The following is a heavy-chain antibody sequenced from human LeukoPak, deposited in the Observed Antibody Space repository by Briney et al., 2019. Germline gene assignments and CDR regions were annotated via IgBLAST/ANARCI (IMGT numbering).Heavy chain of an antibody. D-gene: IGHD6-13*01. CDR2: IYSGGST. J-gene: IGHJ5*02. CDR3: ARVWAAAQGGPWFHP. Sequence: GGSLRLSCAASGFTVSSNYMSWVRQAPGKGLEWVSVIYSGGSTYYADSVKGRFTISRDNSKNTLYLQMNSLRAEDTAVYYCARVWAAAQGGPWFHPWGQGTLVTVSS. V-gene: IGHV3-53*01. CDR1: GFTVSSNY.